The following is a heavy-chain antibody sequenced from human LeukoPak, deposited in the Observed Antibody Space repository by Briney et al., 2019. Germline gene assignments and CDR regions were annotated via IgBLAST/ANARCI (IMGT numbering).Heavy chain of an antibody. CDR2: IYYSGST. Sequence: PSETLSVTCTVSGGSISSSSYYWGWIRQPPGKGLEWIGSIYYSGSTYYNPSLKSRVTISVDTSKNQFSLKLSSVTAADTAVYYCARGVDSSSGAFDIWGQGTMVTVSS. CDR3: ARGVDSSSGAFDI. J-gene: IGHJ3*02. D-gene: IGHD3-10*01. V-gene: IGHV4-39*07. CDR1: GGSISSSSYY.